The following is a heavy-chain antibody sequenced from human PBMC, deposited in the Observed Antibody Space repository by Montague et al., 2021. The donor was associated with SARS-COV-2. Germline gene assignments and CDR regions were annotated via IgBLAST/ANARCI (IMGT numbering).Heavy chain of an antibody. Sequence: SETLSLTCSVSGDSIISTNWWSWVRQPPGKGLVWIGEIHHSGDNNYNPPFKSRVTISVDQSTNQYSLALNFVTAADTALYYCLRAGGFADRLPVWGQGVLVIVSS. D-gene: IGHD3-10*01. J-gene: IGHJ4*02. CDR2: IHHSGDN. V-gene: IGHV4-4*02. CDR3: LRAGGFADRLPV. CDR1: GDSIISTNW.